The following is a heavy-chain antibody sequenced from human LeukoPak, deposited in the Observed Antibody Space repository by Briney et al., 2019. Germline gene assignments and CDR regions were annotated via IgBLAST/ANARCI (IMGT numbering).Heavy chain of an antibody. J-gene: IGHJ6*03. CDR2: INHSGST. D-gene: IGHD3-22*01. CDR1: GGSFSGYY. CDR3: ARRRYYDSSGYFYYYYMDV. Sequence: SETLSLTCAVYGGSFSGYYWSWVRQPPGKGLEWIGEINHSGSTNYNPSLKSRVTISVDTSKNQFSLKLSSVTAADTAVYYCARRRYYDSSGYFYYYYMDVWGKGTTVTISS. V-gene: IGHV4-34*01.